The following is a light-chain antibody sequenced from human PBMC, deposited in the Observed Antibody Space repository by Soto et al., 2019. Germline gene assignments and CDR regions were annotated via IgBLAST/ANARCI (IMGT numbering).Light chain of an antibody. CDR3: SSYTRTNTLYV. V-gene: IGLV2-14*03. J-gene: IGLJ1*01. CDR1: SSDVGGYNY. Sequence: QSALTQPASVSGSPGQSITISCTGTSSDVGGYNYVSWYQQHPGKAPKVMIYDVNNRPSGVSSRFSGSKSGNTASLTISGLQAEDEADYYCSSYTRTNTLYVFGTGTKVTVL. CDR2: DVN.